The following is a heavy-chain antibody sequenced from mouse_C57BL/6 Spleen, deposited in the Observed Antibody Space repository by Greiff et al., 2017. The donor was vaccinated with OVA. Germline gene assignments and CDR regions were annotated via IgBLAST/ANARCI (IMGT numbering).Heavy chain of an antibody. CDR3: VRGYSNYGAWFAY. Sequence: VMLVESDAELVKPGASVKISCKVSGYTFSDHTIHWMKQRPEQGLEWIGYIYPRDGSTKYNEKFKGKATLTADKSSSTAYMQLNSLTSEDSAVYFCVRGYSNYGAWFAYWGQGTLVTVSA. CDR2: IYPRDGST. J-gene: IGHJ3*01. CDR1: GYTFSDHT. D-gene: IGHD2-5*01. V-gene: IGHV1-78*01.